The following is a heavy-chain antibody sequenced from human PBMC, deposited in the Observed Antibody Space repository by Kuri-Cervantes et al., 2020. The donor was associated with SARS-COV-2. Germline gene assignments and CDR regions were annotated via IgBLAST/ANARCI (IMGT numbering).Heavy chain of an antibody. CDR3: ARDGSQILEWLLQSYYYYMDV. CDR1: GFIFSSYS. Sequence: GESLKISCAASGFIFSSYSMSWVRQAPGKGLEWVSSISSSSTHIYYADSVKGRFTISRDNAKNSLYLQMNSLRAEDTAVYYCARDGSQILEWLLQSYYYYMDVWGKGTTVTVSS. V-gene: IGHV3-21*01. D-gene: IGHD3-3*01. CDR2: ISSSSTHI. J-gene: IGHJ6*03.